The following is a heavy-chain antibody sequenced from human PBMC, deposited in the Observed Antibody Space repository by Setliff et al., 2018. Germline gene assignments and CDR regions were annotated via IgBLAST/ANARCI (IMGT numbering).Heavy chain of an antibody. D-gene: IGHD3-16*01. Sequence: GGSLRLSCAASGFTFSIYWMHWVRQVPGKGLEWVGRIKSRGDSATVHYAAPVQGRFNISRDNAKNTLYLQMTNLRAEDTAVYYCARGGFMFLGYMDVWGKGTTVTSP. CDR2: IKSRGDSATV. V-gene: IGHV3-15*05. J-gene: IGHJ6*03. CDR3: ARGGFMFLGYMDV. CDR1: GFTFSIYW.